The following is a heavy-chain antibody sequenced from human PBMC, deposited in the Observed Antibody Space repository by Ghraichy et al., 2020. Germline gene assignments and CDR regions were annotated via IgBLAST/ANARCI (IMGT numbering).Heavy chain of an antibody. Sequence: ESLNISCTVSGGSVSSGSYYWSWIRQPPGKGLEWIGYIYYSGSTNYNPSLKSRVTISVDTSKNQFSLKLSSVTAADTAVYYCARGAMVRGVIAHNWFDPWGQGTLVTVSS. CDR2: IYYSGST. J-gene: IGHJ5*02. CDR1: GGSVSSGSYY. CDR3: ARGAMVRGVIAHNWFDP. D-gene: IGHD3-10*01. V-gene: IGHV4-61*01.